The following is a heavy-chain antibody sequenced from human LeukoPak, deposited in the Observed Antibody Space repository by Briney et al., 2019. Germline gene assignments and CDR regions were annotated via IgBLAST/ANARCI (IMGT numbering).Heavy chain of an antibody. CDR1: GFTFNDYW. CDR2: INQDGSEN. J-gene: IGHJ4*02. D-gene: IGHD3-16*01. CDR3: ARSSWGSSTNS. Sequence: HPGGSLRLSCAASGFTFNDYWMSWVRQAPGRGLEWVANINQDGSENYYVDPMKGRFTSSRDNAKNSVYLQMNSLRAEDTAIYYCARSSWGSSTNSWGQGTLVTVSS. V-gene: IGHV3-7*01.